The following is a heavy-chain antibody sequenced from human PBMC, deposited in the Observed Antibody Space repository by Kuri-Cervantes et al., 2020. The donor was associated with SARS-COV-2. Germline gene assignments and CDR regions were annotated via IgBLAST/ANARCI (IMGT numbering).Heavy chain of an antibody. J-gene: IGHJ4*02. CDR1: GFTFSSYG. V-gene: IGHV3-33*01. Sequence: GGSLRPSCAASGFTFSSYGMHWVRQAPGKGLEWVAVIWYDGSNKYYADSVKGRFTISRDNAKNSLYLQMNSLRAEDTAVYYCARGLNIAQPVDFDYWGQGTLVTVSS. CDR2: IWYDGSNK. CDR3: ARGLNIAQPVDFDY. D-gene: IGHD2/OR15-2a*01.